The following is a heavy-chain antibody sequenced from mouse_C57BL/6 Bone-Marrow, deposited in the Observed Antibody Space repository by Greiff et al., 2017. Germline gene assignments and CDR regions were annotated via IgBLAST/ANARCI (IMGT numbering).Heavy chain of an antibody. CDR2: INPSNGGT. Sequence: QVQLKQPGTELVKPGASVKLSCKASGYTFTSYWMHWVKQRPGQGLEWIGNINPSNGGTNYNEKFKSKATLTVDKSSSTAYMQLSSLTSEDSAVXYCAKPPLFYYGSSFYFDYWGQGTTLTVSS. D-gene: IGHD1-1*01. V-gene: IGHV1-53*01. CDR1: GYTFTSYW. J-gene: IGHJ2*01. CDR3: AKPPLFYYGSSFYFDY.